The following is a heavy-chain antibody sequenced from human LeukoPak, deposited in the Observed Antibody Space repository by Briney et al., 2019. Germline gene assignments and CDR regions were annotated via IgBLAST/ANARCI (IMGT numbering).Heavy chain of an antibody. CDR1: GGSMNNYY. CDR2: IYYSGST. CDR3: ARVPGAFAIDN. Sequence: SETLSLTCSVSGGSMNNYYWTWIRQPPGKGLERIGYIYYSGSTNYNPSLKSRVTISVDTSKNQFSLKLNSVSAADTAVYYCARVPGAFAIDNWGQGTLVTVSS. J-gene: IGHJ4*02. D-gene: IGHD3-10*01. V-gene: IGHV4-59*01.